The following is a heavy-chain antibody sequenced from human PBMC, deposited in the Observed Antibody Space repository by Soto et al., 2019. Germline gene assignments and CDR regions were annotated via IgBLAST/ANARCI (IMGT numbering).Heavy chain of an antibody. CDR3: ARDVGATKPYYYYGMDV. J-gene: IGHJ6*02. CDR2: ISAYNGNT. V-gene: IGHV1-18*04. CDR1: GYTFTSYG. Sequence: ASVKVSCKASGYTFTSYGISWVRQAPGQGLEWMGWISAYNGNTNYAQKLQGRVTMTTDTSTSTAYMELRSLRSDDTAVYYCARDVGATKPYYYYGMDVWGQGTTVTAP. D-gene: IGHD1-26*01.